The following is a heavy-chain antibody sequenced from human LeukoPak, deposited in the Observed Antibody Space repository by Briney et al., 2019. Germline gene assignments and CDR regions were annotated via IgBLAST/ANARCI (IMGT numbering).Heavy chain of an antibody. D-gene: IGHD2-2*01. CDR3: ARVPLPYCSSIACHYYYYMDV. Sequence: PSETLSLTCTVSGGSISSYYWSWIRQPPGKGLEWIGYIYYSGSTNYNPSLKSRVTISVDTSKKQFSLKLSSMTAAGTAVYYCARVPLPYCSSIACHYYYYMDVWGKGTTVTISS. CDR1: GGSISSYY. CDR2: IYYSGST. J-gene: IGHJ6*03. V-gene: IGHV4-59*01.